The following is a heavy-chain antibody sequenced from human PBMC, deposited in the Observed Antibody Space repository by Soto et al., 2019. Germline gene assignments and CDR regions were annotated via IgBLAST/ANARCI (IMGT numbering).Heavy chain of an antibody. Sequence: QVQLQESGPGLVKPSQTLSLTCNVTGGSINTAGYYWSWIRQVPGKGREWSGYILYSGSSYYHPSLKSRASISVDRSKNQVSLKVSSVTAADTAVYFCARILRNGVLEFDSWGQGTLVTVSS. D-gene: IGHD3-10*01. CDR1: GGSINTAGYY. CDR3: ARILRNGVLEFDS. V-gene: IGHV4-31*03. CDR2: ILYSGSS. J-gene: IGHJ4*02.